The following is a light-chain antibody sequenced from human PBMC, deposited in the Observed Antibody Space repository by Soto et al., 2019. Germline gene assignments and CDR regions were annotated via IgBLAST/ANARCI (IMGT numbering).Light chain of an antibody. V-gene: IGLV2-11*01. CDR3: CSYAASAI. CDR1: SSDVGGYNY. Sequence: SALTQPRSVSGSPGQSVTISCTGTSSDVGGYNYVSWYQQHPGKAPKLMIYDVTKRPSGVPDRFSGSKSGNTASLTISGLQAEDEADYFCCSYAASAIFGGGTQLTVL. J-gene: IGLJ2*01. CDR2: DVT.